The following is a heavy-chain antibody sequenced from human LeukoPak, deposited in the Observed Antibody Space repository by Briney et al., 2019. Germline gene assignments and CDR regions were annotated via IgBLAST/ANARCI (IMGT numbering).Heavy chain of an antibody. CDR3: ARDRDWGSSDPFDY. CDR2: INPGRGNT. J-gene: IGHJ4*02. V-gene: IGHV1-46*01. D-gene: IGHD7-27*01. CDR1: GYTFTSYY. Sequence: GASVKVSXKASGYTFTSYYMHWVRQVPGQGLEWMRIINPGRGNTNYAQNFHGRVTLTRDTSTSTIYMELSSLRSEDTAVYYCARDRDWGSSDPFDYWGQGTLVTVSS.